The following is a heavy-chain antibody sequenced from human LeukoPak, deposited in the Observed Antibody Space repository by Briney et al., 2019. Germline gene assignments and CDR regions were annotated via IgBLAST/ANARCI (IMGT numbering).Heavy chain of an antibody. CDR1: GGSIISYY. V-gene: IGHV4-59*08. CDR3: ARLHSSGWYYFDY. D-gene: IGHD6-19*01. Sequence: SETLSLACSISGGSIISYYWGWIPQPPGRGLGWIGYIYYSGSTNYNPSFQSRVTISVDTSKNQFSLKLSSVTAADTAVYYCARLHSSGWYYFDYWGQGSLVTVAS. CDR2: IYYSGST. J-gene: IGHJ4*02.